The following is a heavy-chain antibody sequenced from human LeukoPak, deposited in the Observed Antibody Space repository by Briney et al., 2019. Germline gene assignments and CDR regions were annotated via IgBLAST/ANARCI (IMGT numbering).Heavy chain of an antibody. CDR2: IYYSGST. CDR3: ARDCSGGSCYLSVLKGAFDI. D-gene: IGHD2-15*01. Sequence: PSETLSLTCTVSGGSISSHYWSWIRQPPGKGLEWIGYIYYSGSTNYNPSLKSRVTISVDTSKNQFSLKLSSVTAADTAVYYCARDCSGGSCYLSVLKGAFDIWGQGTMVTVSS. CDR1: GGSISSHY. J-gene: IGHJ3*02. V-gene: IGHV4-59*11.